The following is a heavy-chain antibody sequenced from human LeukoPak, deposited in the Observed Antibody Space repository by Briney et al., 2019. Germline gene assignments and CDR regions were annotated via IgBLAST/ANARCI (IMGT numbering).Heavy chain of an antibody. V-gene: IGHV4-34*01. D-gene: IGHD3-22*01. CDR3: ARAGVWLLRILFDY. Sequence: SETLSLTCAVYGGSFSGYYWSWIRQPPGKGLEWIGEINHSGSTNYNPSLKSRVTISVDTSKNQFSLKLSSVTAADTAVYYCARAGVWLLRILFDYWGQGTLVTVSS. CDR2: INHSGST. CDR1: GGSFSGYY. J-gene: IGHJ4*02.